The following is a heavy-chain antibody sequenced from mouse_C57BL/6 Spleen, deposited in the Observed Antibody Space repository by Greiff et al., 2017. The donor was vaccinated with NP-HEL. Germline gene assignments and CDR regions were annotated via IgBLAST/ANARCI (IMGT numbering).Heavy chain of an antibody. J-gene: IGHJ4*01. D-gene: IGHD1-1*01. CDR3: ARVALYAMDY. Sequence: QVQLQQPGAELVKPGASVKLSCKASGYTFTSYWMHWVKQRPGHGLEWIGRIDPNSGGTKYNEKFKSKATLTVDTPSSTAYMQLSSLTSEDSAVYYCARVALYAMDYWGQGTSVTVSA. CDR1: GYTFTSYW. V-gene: IGHV1-72*01. CDR2: IDPNSGGT.